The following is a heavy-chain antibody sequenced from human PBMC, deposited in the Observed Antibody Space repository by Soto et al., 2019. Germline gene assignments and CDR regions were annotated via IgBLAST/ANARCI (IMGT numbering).Heavy chain of an antibody. D-gene: IGHD2-21*02. CDR3: ARPAETNGWGGFGACQYYFDF. CDR1: GYTFTSYD. J-gene: IGHJ4*02. CDR2: MNPNTGNS. Sequence: ASVKVSCKASGYTFTSYDIYWVRQATGQGLEWMGWMNPNTGNSGYAQKFQGRVTMTSDTSISTAHMELSSLRSEDTAVYYCARPAETNGWGGFGACQYYFDFWGQGPLVTVSS. V-gene: IGHV1-8*01.